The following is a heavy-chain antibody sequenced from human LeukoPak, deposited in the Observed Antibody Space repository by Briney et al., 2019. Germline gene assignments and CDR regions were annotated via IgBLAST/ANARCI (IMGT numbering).Heavy chain of an antibody. D-gene: IGHD1-14*01. CDR2: IILIFGTA. CDR1: GGTFSSYA. V-gene: IGHV1-69*06. CDR3: ASTCRNQNWFDP. J-gene: IGHJ5*02. Sequence: ASVKVSCKASGGTFSSYAISWVRQAPGQGLEWMGGIILIFGTANYAQKFQGRVTITADKSTSTAYMELSSLRSEDTAVYYCASTCRNQNWFDPWGQGTLVTVSS.